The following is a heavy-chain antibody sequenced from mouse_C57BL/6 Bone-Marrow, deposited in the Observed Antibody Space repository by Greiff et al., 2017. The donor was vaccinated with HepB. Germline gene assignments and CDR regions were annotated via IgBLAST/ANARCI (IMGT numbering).Heavy chain of an antibody. CDR1: GFTFSSYG. CDR2: ISSGGSYT. V-gene: IGHV5-6*01. CDR3: ARLGPFDY. J-gene: IGHJ2*01. Sequence: DVHLVESGGDLVKPGGSLKLSCAASGFTFSSYGMSWVRQTPDKRLEWVATISSGGSYTYYPDSVKGRFTISRDNAKNTLYLQMSSLKSEDTAMYYCARLGPFDYWGQGTTLTVSS.